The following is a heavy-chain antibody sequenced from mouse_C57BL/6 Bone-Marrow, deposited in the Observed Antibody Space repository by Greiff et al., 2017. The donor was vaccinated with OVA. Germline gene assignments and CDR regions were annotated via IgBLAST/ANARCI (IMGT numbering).Heavy chain of an antibody. D-gene: IGHD1-1*01. CDR2: IHPSDSDT. J-gene: IGHJ2*01. Sequence: QVQLKQPGAELVKPGASVKVSCKASGYTFTSYWMHWVKQRPGQGLEWIGRIHPSDSDTNYNQKFKGKATLTVDKSSSTAYMQLSSLTSEDSAVYYCAIVPYYYASFYWGQGTTLTVSS. CDR3: AIVPYYYASFY. CDR1: GYTFTSYW. V-gene: IGHV1-74*01.